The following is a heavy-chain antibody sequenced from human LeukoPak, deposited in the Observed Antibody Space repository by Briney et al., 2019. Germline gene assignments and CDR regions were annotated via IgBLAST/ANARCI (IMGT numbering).Heavy chain of an antibody. Sequence: GGSLRLSCAASGFTFSSYEINWVRQTPGKGLEWVSYISRSGSDTHYADSVKGRFTISRDNDKNSLYLQMNSLRADDTAVYFCAREKTRYFEFWGQGTLVTVSS. V-gene: IGHV3-48*03. CDR3: AREKTRYFEF. CDR1: GFTFSSYE. J-gene: IGHJ4*02. CDR2: ISRSGSDT.